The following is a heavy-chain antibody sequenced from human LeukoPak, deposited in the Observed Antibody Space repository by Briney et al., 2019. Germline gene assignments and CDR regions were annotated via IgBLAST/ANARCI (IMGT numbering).Heavy chain of an antibody. Sequence: ASVKVSCRASGYTFTSYGISWVRQAPGQGLEWMGWISAYNGNTNYAQKLQGRVTMTTDTSTSTAYMELRSLRSDDTAVYYCARPTLPSYYYDSSGYPLDYWGQGTLVTVSS. J-gene: IGHJ4*02. CDR1: GYTFTSYG. CDR2: ISAYNGNT. CDR3: ARPTLPSYYYDSSGYPLDY. D-gene: IGHD3-22*01. V-gene: IGHV1-18*01.